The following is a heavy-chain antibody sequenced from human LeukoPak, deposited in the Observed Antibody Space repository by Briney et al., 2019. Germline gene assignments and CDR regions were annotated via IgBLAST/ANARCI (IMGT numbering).Heavy chain of an antibody. J-gene: IGHJ6*02. V-gene: IGHV3-7*01. D-gene: IGHD6-19*01. CDR1: GFPFSSYW. CDR2: IKQDGSEK. Sequence: GGSLRLSCVASGFPFSSYWMSWVRQAPGKGLEWVANIKQDGSEKYYVDSVKGRFTISRDNAKNSLYLQMNSLRAEDTAVYYCARGGIGSGWYLDYYYYGMDVWGQGTTVTVSS. CDR3: ARGGIGSGWYLDYYYYGMDV.